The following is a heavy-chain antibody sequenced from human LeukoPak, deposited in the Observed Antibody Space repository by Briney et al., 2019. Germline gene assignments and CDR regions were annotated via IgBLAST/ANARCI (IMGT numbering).Heavy chain of an antibody. CDR1: GGSISSGSYY. CDR2: IYTSGST. Sequence: PSETLSLTCTVSGGSISSGSYYWSWIRQPAGKGLEWIGRIYTSGSTNYNPSLKSRVTISVDTSKNQFSLKLSSVTAADTAVYYCARWGSYGYGPDYWGQGTLVTVSS. D-gene: IGHD5-18*01. CDR3: ARWGSYGYGPDY. J-gene: IGHJ4*02. V-gene: IGHV4-61*02.